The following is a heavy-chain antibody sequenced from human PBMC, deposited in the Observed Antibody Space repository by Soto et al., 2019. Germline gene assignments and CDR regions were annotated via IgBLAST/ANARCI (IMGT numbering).Heavy chain of an antibody. J-gene: IGHJ4*02. CDR1: GGSISSSSYY. CDR3: ARQGPEISSGWYYFDY. V-gene: IGHV4-39*01. D-gene: IGHD6-19*01. CDR2: IYYSGST. Sequence: SSETLSLTCTVSGGSISSSSYYWGWIRQPPGKGLEWIGSIYYSGSTNYNPSLKSRVTISVDTSKNQFSLKLSSVTAADTAVYYCARQGPEISSGWYYFDYWGQGTLVTVSS.